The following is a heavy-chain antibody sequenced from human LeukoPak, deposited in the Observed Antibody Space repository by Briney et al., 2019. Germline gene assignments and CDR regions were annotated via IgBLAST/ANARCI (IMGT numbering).Heavy chain of an antibody. J-gene: IGHJ4*02. D-gene: IGHD4-23*01. Sequence: PGGSLRLSCAASGFTFSSYAMSWVRQAPGKGLEWVSAISGSGGSTYYADSVRGRFTISRDNSKNTLYLQMNSLRAEDTAVYYCAKDRRLRWSIFDYWGQGTLVTVSS. CDR2: ISGSGGST. CDR3: AKDRRLRWSIFDY. V-gene: IGHV3-23*01. CDR1: GFTFSSYA.